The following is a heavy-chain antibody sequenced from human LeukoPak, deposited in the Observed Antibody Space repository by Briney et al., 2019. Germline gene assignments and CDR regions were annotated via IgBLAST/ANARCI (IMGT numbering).Heavy chain of an antibody. J-gene: IGHJ4*02. Sequence: GGSLRLSCAASGFTFSSYGMHWVRQAPGKGLEWVAFIRYDGSNKYYADSVKGRFTISRDNSKNTLYLQMNSLRAEDTVVYYCAKDRVDYGSGSCFDYWGQGTLVTVSS. D-gene: IGHD3-10*01. CDR2: IRYDGSNK. CDR3: AKDRVDYGSGSCFDY. V-gene: IGHV3-30*02. CDR1: GFTFSSYG.